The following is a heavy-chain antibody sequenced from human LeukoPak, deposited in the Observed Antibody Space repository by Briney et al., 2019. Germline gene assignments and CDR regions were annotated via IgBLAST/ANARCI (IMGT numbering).Heavy chain of an antibody. CDR3: ARLRITMVRGVPVRIFDY. V-gene: IGHV4-34*01. D-gene: IGHD3-10*01. CDR2: INHGGST. CDR1: GGSFSGYY. J-gene: IGHJ4*02. Sequence: SETLSLTCAVYGGSFSGYYWSWIRQPPGKGLEWIGEINHGGSTNYNPSLKSRVTISVDTSKNQFSLKLSSVTAADTAVYYCARLRITMVRGVPVRIFDYWGQGTLVTVSS.